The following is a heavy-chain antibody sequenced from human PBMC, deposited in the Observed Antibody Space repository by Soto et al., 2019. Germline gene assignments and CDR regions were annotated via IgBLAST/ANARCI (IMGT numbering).Heavy chain of an antibody. D-gene: IGHD3-10*01. CDR1: GGTFSXXX. CDR3: ARDSGKAGNAFDI. J-gene: IGHJ3*02. CDR2: IIPIFGTA. Sequence: QVQLVQSGAEVKKPGSSVKVSCKASGGTFSXXXISWVRQAPGQXXEWMGGIIPIFGTANYAQKFQGRVTITADKSTSTAYMELSSLRSEDTAVYYCARDSGKAGNAFDIWGQGTMVTVSS. V-gene: IGHV1-69*06.